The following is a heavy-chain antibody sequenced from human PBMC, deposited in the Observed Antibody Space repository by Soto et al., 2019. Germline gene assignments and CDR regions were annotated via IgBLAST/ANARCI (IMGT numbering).Heavy chain of an antibody. V-gene: IGHV3-23*01. D-gene: IGHD3-3*01. CDR2: ISGSGGST. Sequence: GGSLRLSCAASGFTFSSYAMSWVRQAPGKGLEWVSAISGSGGSTYYADSVKGRFTISRDNSKNTLYLQMNSLRAEDTAVYYCAKDPTLRFLERYFDYWGQGTLVTVSS. J-gene: IGHJ4*02. CDR1: GFTFSSYA. CDR3: AKDPTLRFLERYFDY.